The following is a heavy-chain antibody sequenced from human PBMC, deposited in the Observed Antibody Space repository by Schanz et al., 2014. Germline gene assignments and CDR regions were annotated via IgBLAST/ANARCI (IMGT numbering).Heavy chain of an antibody. V-gene: IGHV3-30*04. CDR2: ISSDGFNK. CDR3: ARTTNPFNFDSWPYLDY. D-gene: IGHD3-9*01. CDR1: RFTFSTYA. J-gene: IGHJ4*02. Sequence: QVQLVESGGGVVQPGGSLRLSCAASRFTFSTYAMHWVRQAPGKGLGWLAVISSDGFNKFYADSVKGRFTISRDNSKNTLYLQMNSLRAEDTAVYYCARTTNPFNFDSWPYLDYWGQGTLVTVSS.